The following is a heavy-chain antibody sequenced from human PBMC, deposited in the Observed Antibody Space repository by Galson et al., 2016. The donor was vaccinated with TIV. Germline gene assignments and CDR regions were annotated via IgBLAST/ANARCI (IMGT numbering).Heavy chain of an antibody. J-gene: IGHJ4*02. CDR3: ARDPTGGSYHFDY. V-gene: IGHV3-30*04. CDR2: ISNDGSDK. CDR1: GFTFSSYA. D-gene: IGHD7-27*01. Sequence: SLRLSCAASGFTFSSYALHWVRQAPGKALEWVGGISNDGSDKYYGDSVKGRFTTSRDKSKNTLSLQMVSLRTEDTAVYYCARDPTGGSYHFDYWGQGALVIVS.